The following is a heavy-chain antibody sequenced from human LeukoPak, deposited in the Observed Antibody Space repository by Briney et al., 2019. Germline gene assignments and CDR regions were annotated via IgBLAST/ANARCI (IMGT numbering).Heavy chain of an antibody. CDR3: ARDGGNTGYDLFDY. Sequence: GGSLRLSCVASGFIFSTYGMNWVRQAPGKGLEWVGNIKRDGSEKNYADSVRGRFTISRDNAKNSLYLQMNSLRAEDTAVYYCARDGGNTGYDLFDYWGQGTLVTVSS. CDR2: IKRDGSEK. CDR1: GFIFSTYG. J-gene: IGHJ4*02. V-gene: IGHV3-7*03. D-gene: IGHD5-12*01.